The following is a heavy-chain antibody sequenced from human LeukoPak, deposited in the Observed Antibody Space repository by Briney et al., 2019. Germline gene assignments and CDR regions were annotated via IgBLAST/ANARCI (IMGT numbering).Heavy chain of an antibody. CDR2: MSYDGSYK. D-gene: IGHD3-22*01. Sequence: GRSLRLSCAASGFTFSSYGMHWVRQAPGKGLEWVAVMSYDGSYKQYADSVKGRFTVSRDNSEKTLYLQMNSLRAEDTAVYYCARGWVPSDITMNWGQGTMVTVSS. CDR1: GFTFSSYG. J-gene: IGHJ3*01. V-gene: IGHV3-30*03. CDR3: ARGWVPSDITMN.